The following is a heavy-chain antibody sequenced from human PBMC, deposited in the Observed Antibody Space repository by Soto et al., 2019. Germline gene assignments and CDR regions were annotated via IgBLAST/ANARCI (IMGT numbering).Heavy chain of an antibody. CDR1: GYTFTSYG. V-gene: IGHV1-18*04. D-gene: IGHD6-13*01. Sequence: VQLVQSGAEVKKPGASVKVSGKASGYTFTSYGISWVRQAPGQGLEWMRWISAYNGNTNYAQKLQGRVTMTTDTSTSTAYMELRSLRSDDTAVYYCARDPPKGYSSSLEPSDYWGQGTLVTVSS. J-gene: IGHJ4*02. CDR3: ARDPPKGYSSSLEPSDY. CDR2: ISAYNGNT.